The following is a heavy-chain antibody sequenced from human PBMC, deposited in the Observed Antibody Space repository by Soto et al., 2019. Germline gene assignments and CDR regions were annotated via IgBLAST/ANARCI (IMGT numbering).Heavy chain of an antibody. CDR1: GGSISSYY. CDR2: IYYSGST. D-gene: IGHD2-15*01. V-gene: IGHV4-59*01. Sequence: QVQLQESGPGLVKPSETLSLTCTVSGGSISSYYWSWIRQPPGKGLEWIGYIYYSGSTNYNPSLKGRVTRSVDTSKNQSSLKLSSVTAADTAVYYCAGEPHARIENIWGQGTVVTVCS. J-gene: IGHJ3*02. CDR3: AGEPHARIENI.